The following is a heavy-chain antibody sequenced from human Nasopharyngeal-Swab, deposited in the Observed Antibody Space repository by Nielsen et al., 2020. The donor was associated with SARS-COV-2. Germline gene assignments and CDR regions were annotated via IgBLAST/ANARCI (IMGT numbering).Heavy chain of an antibody. CDR2: IIPIFGTA. CDR3: AREGYCTNGVCSQGGFDY. CDR1: GGTFSSYA. J-gene: IGHJ4*02. V-gene: IGHV1-69*13. D-gene: IGHD2-8*01. Sequence: SVKVSCKASGGTFSSYAISWVRQAPGQGLEWMGGIIPIFGTANYAQKFQGRVTITADESTGTAYMELSSLRSGDTAVYYCAREGYCTNGVCSQGGFDYWGQGTLVTVSS.